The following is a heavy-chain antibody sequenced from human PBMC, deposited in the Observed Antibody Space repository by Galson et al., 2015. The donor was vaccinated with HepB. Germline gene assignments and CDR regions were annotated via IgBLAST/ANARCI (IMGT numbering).Heavy chain of an antibody. CDR3: ARGPPLKDWEYYFDH. D-gene: IGHD1-26*01. J-gene: IGHJ4*02. CDR1: GGSISTYH. V-gene: IGHV4-59*01. Sequence: ETLSLTCTVSGGSISTYHWSWIRQPPGKGLEWIGYIYYIGSTNYNPSLKSRVTMSIDRSKNQFSLKLTSVTAADTAVYYCARGPPLKDWEYYFDHWGQGTLVTVSS. CDR2: IYYIGST.